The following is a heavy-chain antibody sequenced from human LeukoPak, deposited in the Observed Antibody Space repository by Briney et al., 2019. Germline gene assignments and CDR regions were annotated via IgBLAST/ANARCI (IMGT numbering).Heavy chain of an antibody. CDR1: GFILSDYN. CDR2: IAISGTYI. Sequence: PGGSLRLPCAAPGFILSDYNMNWVRQAPGKGLEWVSFIAISGTYITYADSVKGRFTISRDNAKNSLYLQMNSLRAEDTAVYYCARDLSATARAYDYWGQGTLVTVSS. CDR3: ARDLSATARAYDY. D-gene: IGHD2-15*01. V-gene: IGHV3-21*01. J-gene: IGHJ4*02.